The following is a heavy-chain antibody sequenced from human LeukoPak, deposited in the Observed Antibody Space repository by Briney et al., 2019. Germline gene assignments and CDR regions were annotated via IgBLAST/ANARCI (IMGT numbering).Heavy chain of an antibody. CDR2: IYYSGST. CDR3: ARTYDYVWGSYRPYYFDY. CDR1: GGSISSYY. V-gene: IGHV4-59*01. Sequence: SETLSLTCTVSGGSISSYYWSWIRQPPGKGLEWIGYIYYSGSTNYNPSLKSRVTISVDTSKNQFSLKLSSVTAADTAVYYCARTYDYVWGSYRPYYFDYWGQGTLVTVSS. J-gene: IGHJ4*02. D-gene: IGHD3-16*02.